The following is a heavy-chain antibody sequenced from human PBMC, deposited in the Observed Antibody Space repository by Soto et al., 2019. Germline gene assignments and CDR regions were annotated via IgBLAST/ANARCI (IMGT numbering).Heavy chain of an antibody. CDR1: GFTFSRYA. J-gene: IGHJ4*02. Sequence: GGSLRLSCAASGFTFSRYAMSWVRQAPGKGLEWVSGISGSGGTTYYADSVKGRFTISRDNSKNTLYLQMNSLRAEDTAVYYCAKPRGFVVVPAVPDYWGQGTLVTVSS. V-gene: IGHV3-23*01. D-gene: IGHD2-2*01. CDR2: ISGSGGTT. CDR3: AKPRGFVVVPAVPDY.